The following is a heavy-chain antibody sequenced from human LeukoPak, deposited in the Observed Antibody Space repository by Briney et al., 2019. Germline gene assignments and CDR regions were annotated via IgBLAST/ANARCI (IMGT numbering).Heavy chain of an antibody. CDR3: AKDGYYYDSSGENFDY. Sequence: PGGSLRLSCAASGFTFSCYAMSWLRQAPGQGLVGVSALNGSGGNTSYAVSVKVRFTISRDNSKNTLYLQMNSRGAEDTAVYYCAKDGYYYDSSGENFDYWGQGTLVTVSS. D-gene: IGHD3-22*01. CDR2: LNGSGGNT. CDR1: GFTFSCYA. J-gene: IGHJ4*02. V-gene: IGHV3-23*01.